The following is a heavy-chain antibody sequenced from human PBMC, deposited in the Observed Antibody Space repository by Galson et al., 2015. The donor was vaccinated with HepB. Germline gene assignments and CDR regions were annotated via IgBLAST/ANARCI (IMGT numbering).Heavy chain of an antibody. CDR2: IRSKANSYAT. V-gene: IGHV3-73*01. J-gene: IGHJ4*02. CDR1: GFTFSGSA. Sequence: SLRLSCAASGFTFSGSAMHWVRQASGKGLEWVDRIRSKANSYATAYAASVKGRFTISRDDSKNTAYLQMNSLKTEDTAVYYCTSHRPYYYDSSGYYSRDYFDYWGQGTLVTVSS. CDR3: TSHRPYYYDSSGYYSRDYFDY. D-gene: IGHD3-22*01.